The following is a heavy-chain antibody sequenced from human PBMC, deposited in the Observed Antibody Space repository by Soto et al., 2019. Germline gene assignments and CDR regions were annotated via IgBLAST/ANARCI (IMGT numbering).Heavy chain of an antibody. CDR1: GFTFSSFA. Sequence: GGSLRLSCAASGFTFSSFAMHWVRQAPGKGLEWVAVISYDGSNKYYADSVKGRFTISRDNSKNTLYLQMNSLRAEDTAAYYCARDLSLGYSGSYDYYYYYGMDVWGQGTTVTVSS. V-gene: IGHV3-30-3*01. CDR2: ISYDGSNK. CDR3: ARDLSLGYSGSYDYYYYYGMDV. J-gene: IGHJ6*02. D-gene: IGHD1-26*01.